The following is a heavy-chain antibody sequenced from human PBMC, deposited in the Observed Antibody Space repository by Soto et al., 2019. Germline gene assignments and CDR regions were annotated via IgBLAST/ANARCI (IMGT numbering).Heavy chain of an antibody. CDR3: ARDRVAARLWYYYYGMDV. J-gene: IGHJ6*02. D-gene: IGHD6-25*01. Sequence: QVQLVESGGGVVQPGRSLRLSCAASGFTFSSYAMHWVRQAPGKGLEWVAVISYDGSNKYYADSVKGRFTISRDNSKNTLYLQMNSLRAGDTAVYYCARDRVAARLWYYYYGMDVWGQGTTVTVSS. CDR1: GFTFSSYA. V-gene: IGHV3-30-3*01. CDR2: ISYDGSNK.